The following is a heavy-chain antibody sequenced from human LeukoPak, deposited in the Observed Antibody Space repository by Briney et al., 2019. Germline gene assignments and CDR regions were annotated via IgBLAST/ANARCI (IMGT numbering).Heavy chain of an antibody. J-gene: IGHJ4*02. CDR2: ISGSGGST. CDR1: GFTFSNYG. CDR3: AKFEFGF. V-gene: IGHV3-23*01. Sequence: GGSLRLSCAASGFTFSNYGLSWVRQAPGKGLDWVSAISGSGGSTYYADSVKGRFTISRDNSKNTLYLQMNSLRDEDTAVYYCAKFEFGFWGQGTLVTVSS. D-gene: IGHD3-16*01.